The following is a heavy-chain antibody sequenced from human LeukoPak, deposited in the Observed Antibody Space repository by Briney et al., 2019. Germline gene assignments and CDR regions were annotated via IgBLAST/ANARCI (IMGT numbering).Heavy chain of an antibody. V-gene: IGHV4-59*12. Sequence: SETLSLTCTVSGGSISSYYWSWVRQPPGKGLEWIGYIYYSGSTNYNPSLKSRVTISVDTSKNQFSLKLSSVTAADTAVYYCARAEGEYFDYWGQGTLVTVSS. J-gene: IGHJ4*02. CDR1: GGSISSYY. CDR3: ARAEGEYFDY. CDR2: IYYSGST. D-gene: IGHD2-21*01.